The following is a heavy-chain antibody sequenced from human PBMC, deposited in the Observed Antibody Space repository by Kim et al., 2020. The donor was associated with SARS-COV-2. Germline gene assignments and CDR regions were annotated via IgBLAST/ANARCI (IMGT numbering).Heavy chain of an antibody. CDR1: GYTFTSYG. V-gene: IGHV1-18*04. D-gene: IGHD1-26*01. J-gene: IGHJ6*02. Sequence: ASVKVSCKASGYTFTSYGISWVRQAPGQGLEWMGWISAYNGNTNYAQKLQGRVTMTTDTSTSTAYMELRSLRSDDTAVYYCASVRGATTGTGYYYYYGMDVWGQGTTVTVSS. CDR2: ISAYNGNT. CDR3: ASVRGATTGTGYYYYYGMDV.